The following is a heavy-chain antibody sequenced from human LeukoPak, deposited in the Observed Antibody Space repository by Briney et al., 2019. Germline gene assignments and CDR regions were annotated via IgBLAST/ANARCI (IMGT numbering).Heavy chain of an antibody. J-gene: IGHJ6*03. CDR2: INHSGST. V-gene: IGHV4-34*01. Sequence: PSETLSLTCAVYGGSFSGYYWSWIRQPPGKGLEWIGEINHSGSTNYNPSLKTRVTISLDTSKNQFSLKVRFVTAADTAVYYCARGYGGIYYYYMDVWGKGTTVTVSS. CDR1: GGSFSGYY. CDR3: ARGYGGIYYYYMDV. D-gene: IGHD3-16*01.